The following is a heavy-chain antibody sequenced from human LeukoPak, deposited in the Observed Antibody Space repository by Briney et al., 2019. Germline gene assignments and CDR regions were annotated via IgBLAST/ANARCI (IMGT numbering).Heavy chain of an antibody. Sequence: GGSLRLSCAASGFTFSNCAMRWVRQAPGKGLEWVSAISGFDTGTYYADSVKGRFTVSRDNSKNTVYLQMNSLRAEDTAVYYCASRYYEDYFDYWGQGTLVTVSS. CDR2: ISGFDTGT. V-gene: IGHV3-23*01. D-gene: IGHD3-22*01. CDR1: GFTFSNCA. J-gene: IGHJ4*02. CDR3: ASRYYEDYFDY.